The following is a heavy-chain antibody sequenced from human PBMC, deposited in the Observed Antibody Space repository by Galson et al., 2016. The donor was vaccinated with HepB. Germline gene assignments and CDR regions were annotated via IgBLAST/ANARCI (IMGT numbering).Heavy chain of an antibody. CDR3: ARHGGSGSYWDYYGFDA. CDR2: IYPGDSDT. Sequence: QSGAEVKKPGESLKISCKGSGYRFPSYWIGWVRQMPGKGLEWMGIIYPGDSDTTYSPSFEGRVTISADKSINTAYLQWSSVKMSDSAMYYCARHGGSGSYWDYYGFDAWGQGTTGTVSS. D-gene: IGHD1-26*01. V-gene: IGHV5-51*01. CDR1: GYRFPSYW. J-gene: IGHJ6*02.